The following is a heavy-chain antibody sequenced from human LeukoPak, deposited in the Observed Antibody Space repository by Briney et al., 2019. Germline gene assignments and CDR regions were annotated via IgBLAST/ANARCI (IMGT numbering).Heavy chain of an antibody. J-gene: IGHJ5*02. D-gene: IGHD3-3*01. Sequence: PGGPLRLSCAASGFTFSSYSMNWVRQAPGKGLEWVSYISSSSSSTIYYADSVKGRFTISRDNAKNSLYLQMNSLRAEDTAVYYCARTYYDFWSGYYPWGQGTLVTVSS. CDR1: GFTFSSYS. V-gene: IGHV3-48*01. CDR3: ARTYYDFWSGYYP. CDR2: ISSSSSSTI.